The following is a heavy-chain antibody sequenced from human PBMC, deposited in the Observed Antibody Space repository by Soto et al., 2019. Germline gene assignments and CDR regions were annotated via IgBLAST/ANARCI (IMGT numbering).Heavy chain of an antibody. J-gene: IGHJ4*02. Sequence: PSETLSFTCTVSGGSISSYYWSWIRQPPGKELLYIGYIYYSGSTNYNPSLKSRVTMSVDTTQNQFSLRLTSVTAADTAVYYCARRHSATWLFDYWGLGTLVTVSS. D-gene: IGHD3-9*01. CDR1: GGSISSYY. CDR3: ARRHSATWLFDY. V-gene: IGHV4-59*08. CDR2: IYYSGST.